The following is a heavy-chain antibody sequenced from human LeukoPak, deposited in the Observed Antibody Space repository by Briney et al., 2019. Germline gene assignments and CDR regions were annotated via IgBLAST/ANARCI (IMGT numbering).Heavy chain of an antibody. CDR2: IKEDGSEK. Sequence: PGGCLRPSCAASGFTFSSYAMSWVRQAPGRGLEWVANIKEDGSEKHYVDSVKGRFTISRDNAKNSLYLQMNGLRAEDTAVYFCTRTRPGYYLDYWGQGTLVTVSS. J-gene: IGHJ4*02. D-gene: IGHD5-18*01. CDR3: TRTRPGYYLDY. CDR1: GFTFSSYA. V-gene: IGHV3-7*04.